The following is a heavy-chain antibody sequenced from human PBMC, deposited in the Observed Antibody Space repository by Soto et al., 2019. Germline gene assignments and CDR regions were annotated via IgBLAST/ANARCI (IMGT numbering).Heavy chain of an antibody. D-gene: IGHD4-17*01. CDR3: ARRYGYAFDI. J-gene: IGHJ3*02. V-gene: IGHV4-34*01. CDR1: VGSFSDFY. CDR2: INHSGST. Sequence: SETLSLTCAVYVGSFSDFYWTWIRQPPGKGLEWIGEINHSGSTNYNPSLKSRVTISVDTSKNQFSLKLSSVTAADTAVYYCARRYGYAFDIWGQGTMVTVSS.